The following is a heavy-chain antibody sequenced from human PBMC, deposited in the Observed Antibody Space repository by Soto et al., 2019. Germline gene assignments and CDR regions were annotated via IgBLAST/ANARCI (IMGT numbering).Heavy chain of an antibody. J-gene: IGHJ4*02. V-gene: IGHV4-39*01. D-gene: IGHD5-12*01. CDR1: GDSISSSGYY. Sequence: SETLSLTCSVSGDSISSSGYYWGWIRQPPGKGLEWIGTIYYTGSSYYNPSLRSRVIISVDTSKNQFSLKLSSVTAADTAIYYCASLHSGYAFDLDYWGQGTLVTVS. CDR2: IYYTGSS. CDR3: ASLHSGYAFDLDY.